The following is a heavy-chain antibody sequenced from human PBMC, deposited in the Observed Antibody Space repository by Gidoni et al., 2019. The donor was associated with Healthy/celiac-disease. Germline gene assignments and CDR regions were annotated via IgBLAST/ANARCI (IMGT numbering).Heavy chain of an antibody. D-gene: IGHD6-6*01. Sequence: QVQLVESGGGVVQPARSLRLYCASSGFTFSSYGMHWVRQAPGKGLEWVAVIWYDGSNKYYADAVKGRFTISRDNSKNTLYLQMNSLRAEDTAVYYCARDSLSSSSLDYWGQGTLVTVSS. V-gene: IGHV3-33*01. CDR1: GFTFSSYG. J-gene: IGHJ4*02. CDR2: IWYDGSNK. CDR3: ARDSLSSSSLDY.